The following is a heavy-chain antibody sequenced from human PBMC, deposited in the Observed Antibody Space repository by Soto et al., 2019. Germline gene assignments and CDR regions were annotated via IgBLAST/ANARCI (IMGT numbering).Heavy chain of an antibody. CDR1: GYTFTGYY. CDR2: INPNSGGT. J-gene: IGHJ3*02. V-gene: IGHV1-2*04. D-gene: IGHD3-22*01. Sequence: ASVKVSCKASGYTFTGYYMHWVRQAPGQGLEWMGWINPNSGGTNYAQKFQGWVTMTRDTSISTAYMELSRLRSDDTAVYYCARPYYDSSGYYYAFDIWGQGTMVTVSS. CDR3: ARPYYDSSGYYYAFDI.